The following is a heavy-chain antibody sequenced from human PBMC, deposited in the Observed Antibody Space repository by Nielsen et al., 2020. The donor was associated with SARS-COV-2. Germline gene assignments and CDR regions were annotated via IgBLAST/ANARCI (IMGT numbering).Heavy chain of an antibody. Sequence: GESLKISCAASGFTFSSYWMSWVRQAPGKGPEWVANIKQDGSEKYYVDSVKGRFTISRDNAKNSLYLQMNSLRAEDTAVYYCARQDGYNFPDAFDIWGQGTMVTVSS. D-gene: IGHD5-24*01. CDR2: IKQDGSEK. CDR3: ARQDGYNFPDAFDI. J-gene: IGHJ3*02. V-gene: IGHV3-7*01. CDR1: GFTFSSYW.